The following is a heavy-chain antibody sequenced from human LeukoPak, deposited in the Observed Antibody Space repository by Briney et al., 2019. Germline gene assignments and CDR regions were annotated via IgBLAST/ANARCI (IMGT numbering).Heavy chain of an antibody. CDR1: GYTFTSYD. D-gene: IGHD6-13*01. J-gene: IGHJ5*02. CDR2: TNPNSGNT. CDR3: ARGPERARSIAAAEDWFDP. V-gene: IGHV1-8*01. Sequence: GASVKVSCKASGYTFTSYDINWVRQATGQGLEWMGWTNPNSGNTGYAQKFQGRVTMTRNTSISTAYMELSSLRSEDTAVYYCARGPERARSIAAAEDWFDPWGQGTLVTVSS.